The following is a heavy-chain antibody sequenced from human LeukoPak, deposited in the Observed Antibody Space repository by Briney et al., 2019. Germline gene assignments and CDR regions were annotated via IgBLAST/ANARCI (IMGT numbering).Heavy chain of an antibody. CDR1: GYSFTSYW. J-gene: IGHJ3*02. V-gene: IGHV5-51*01. Sequence: GESPKISCKGSGYSFTSYWIGWVRQMPGKGLEWMGIIYPGDSDTRYSPSFQGQVTISADKSISTAYLQWSSLKASDTAMYYCARLDGLGIQMGAFDIWGQGTMVTVSS. CDR2: IYPGDSDT. D-gene: IGHD6-13*01. CDR3: ARLDGLGIQMGAFDI.